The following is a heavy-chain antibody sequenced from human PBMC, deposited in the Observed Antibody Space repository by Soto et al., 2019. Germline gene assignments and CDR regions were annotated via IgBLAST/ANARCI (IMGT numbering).Heavy chain of an antibody. CDR1: GYTFNDYY. CDR3: TRKVATFNFDS. Sequence: GASVKVCCKASGYTFNDYYIHWVRQAPGQGLEWMGWINPTTGGTNVEEKFQGRLTMTRDTSISTAFMELSRLTSDDTAVYYCTRKVATFNFDSWGQGTLVTVSS. D-gene: IGHD5-12*01. J-gene: IGHJ4*02. CDR2: INPTTGGT. V-gene: IGHV1-2*02.